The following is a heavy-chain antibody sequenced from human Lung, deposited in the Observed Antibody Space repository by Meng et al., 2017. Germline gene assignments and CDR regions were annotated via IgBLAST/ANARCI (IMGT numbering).Heavy chain of an antibody. D-gene: IGHD6-13*01. J-gene: IGHJ4*02. Sequence: QVQLVESGGGLVQLGRSLRLSCSASGFTFSIYGMHWVRQAPGKGLEWVAVISYDGSNKYYADSAKGRFTISRDNSKNTLYLQMNSLRDEDTAVYYCAKDLSKQQQLGELDYWGQGTLVTVSS. V-gene: IGHV3-30*18. CDR2: ISYDGSNK. CDR1: GFTFSIYG. CDR3: AKDLSKQQQLGELDY.